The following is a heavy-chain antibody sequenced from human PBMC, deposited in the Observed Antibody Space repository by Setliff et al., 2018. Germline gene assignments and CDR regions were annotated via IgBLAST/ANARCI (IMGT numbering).Heavy chain of an antibody. CDR2: IKQDGSET. V-gene: IGHV3-7*03. CDR1: GFSFSKYV. Sequence: GGSLRLSCAASGFSFSKYVMNWVRQAPGKGLQWVANIKQDGSETYYADSVQGRFTISRDKNSLYLQMHSLRAEDTAVYYCAREGIRGYFYYYMDVWGKGTTVTVSS. CDR3: AREGIRGYFYYYMDV. J-gene: IGHJ6*03.